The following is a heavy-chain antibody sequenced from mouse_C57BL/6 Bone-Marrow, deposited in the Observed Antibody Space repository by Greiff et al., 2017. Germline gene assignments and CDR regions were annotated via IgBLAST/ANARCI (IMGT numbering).Heavy chain of an antibody. CDR1: GYTFTDYY. D-gene: IGHD2-12*01. J-gene: IGHJ2*01. CDR3: ARRERRGGYVDY. Sequence: VQLQQSGPELVKPGASVKISCKASGYTFTDYYMNWVKQSHGKSLEWIGDINPNNGGTSYNQKFKGKATLTVAKSSSTAYMELRSRTSEDSAVYYCARRERRGGYVDYWCQGTTLTVSS. CDR2: INPNNGGT. V-gene: IGHV1-26*01.